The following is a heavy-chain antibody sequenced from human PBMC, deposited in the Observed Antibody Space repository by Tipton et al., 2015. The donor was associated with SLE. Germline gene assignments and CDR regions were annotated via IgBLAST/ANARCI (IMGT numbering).Heavy chain of an antibody. V-gene: IGHV4-59*02. CDR2: IHYSGST. CDR1: GGSVSGYY. D-gene: IGHD3-22*01. Sequence: TLSLTCTVSGGSVSGYYWGWFRQPPGKGLEWIGYIHYSGSTTYNPSLKSRVSMSVDTSKNQFSLELSSVTAADTAVYFCARGGDIYFYDGSGYRIAFDIWGQGTIVTVSS. J-gene: IGHJ3*02. CDR3: ARGGDIYFYDGSGYRIAFDI.